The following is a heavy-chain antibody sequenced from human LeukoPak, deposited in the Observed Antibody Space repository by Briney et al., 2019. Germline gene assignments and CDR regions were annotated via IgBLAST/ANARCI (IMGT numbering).Heavy chain of an antibody. D-gene: IGHD3-22*01. CDR1: GGSISSSSYY. CDR3: ARGRYTYYYDSSGYYPFDY. CDR2: IYYSGST. V-gene: IGHV4-39*07. J-gene: IGHJ4*02. Sequence: SETLSLTCTVSGGSISSSSYYWGWIRQPPGKGLEWIGSIYYSGSTYYNPSLKSRVTISVDTSKNQFSLKLSSVTAADTVVYYCARGRYTYYYDSSGYYPFDYWGQGTLVTVSS.